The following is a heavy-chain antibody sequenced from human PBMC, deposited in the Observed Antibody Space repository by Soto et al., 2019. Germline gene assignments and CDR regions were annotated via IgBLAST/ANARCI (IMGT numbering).Heavy chain of an antibody. CDR1: TDSMRTYS. J-gene: IGHJ4*02. V-gene: IGHV4-59*01. CDR3: ARDDTTGLLEF. Sequence: QVQLQESGPGLVRPAETLSLICSVSTDSMRTYSWTWIRQSPGKGLEWIGYVYHTGRTEYHPSLESRVTISRDMSKKQFSLQLTSVTAADTAVYFCARDDTTGLLEFWGQGTLVTVSS. CDR2: VYHTGRT.